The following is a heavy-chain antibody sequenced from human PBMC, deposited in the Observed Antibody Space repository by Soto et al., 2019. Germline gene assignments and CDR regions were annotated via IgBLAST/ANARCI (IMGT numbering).Heavy chain of an antibody. D-gene: IGHD5-12*01. V-gene: IGHV4-61*01. CDR1: VDSGSRDNYY. CDR3: ARDIRGYSRAFDF. J-gene: IGHJ4*02. CDR2: VYSSGTT. Sequence: SKTLSLTCTVSVDSGSRDNYYWTWIRQPPGKGLEWIGYVYSSGTTNYNPSLKSRVTISLDTSRNQFSLKLTSVTAADTALYYCARDIRGYSRAFDFWGQGTLVTVSS.